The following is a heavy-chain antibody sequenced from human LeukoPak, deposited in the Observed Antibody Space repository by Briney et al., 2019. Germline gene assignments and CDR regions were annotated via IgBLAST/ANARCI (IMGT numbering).Heavy chain of an antibody. J-gene: IGHJ4*02. D-gene: IGHD3-3*01. CDR3: ARFSTIFGVGY. CDR1: GGSISSGDYY. CDR2: IYYSGST. V-gene: IGHV4-30-4*08. Sequence: PSQTLSLNCTVSGGSISSGDYYWSWIRQPSGKGLEWIGYIYYSGSTYYNPSLKSRVTISVDTSKNQFSLKLSSVTAADTAVYYCARFSTIFGVGYWGQGTLVTVSS.